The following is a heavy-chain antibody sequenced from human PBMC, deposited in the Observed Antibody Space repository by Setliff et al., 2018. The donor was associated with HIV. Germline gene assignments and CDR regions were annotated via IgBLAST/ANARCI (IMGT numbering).Heavy chain of an antibody. D-gene: IGHD6-13*01. CDR1: GDSVSGYY. V-gene: IGHV4-4*07. CDR3: ARDRIEVIAETPHDVFDI. J-gene: IGHJ3*02. Sequence: TLSLTCAVSGDSVSGYYWSWIRQSAGRGLEWIGRVHSSATSNYNPSLKGRVAMSVDTAKNQFSLKLTSVSAADTAVYFCARDRIEVIAETPHDVFDIWGRGTMVTVS. CDR2: VHSSATS.